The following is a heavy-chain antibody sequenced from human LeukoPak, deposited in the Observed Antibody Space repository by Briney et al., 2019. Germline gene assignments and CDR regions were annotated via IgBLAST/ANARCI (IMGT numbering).Heavy chain of an antibody. CDR2: ISSSSSTI. CDR3: ARDLYRIVVVPHYFDY. V-gene: IGHV3-48*04. D-gene: IGHD3-22*01. J-gene: IGHJ4*02. Sequence: SGGSLRLSCAASGFTFSSYSMNWVRQAPGKGLEWVSYISSSSSTIYYADSVKGRFTISRDSAKNSLYLQMNSLRAEDTAVYYCARDLYRIVVVPHYFDYWGQGTLVTVSS. CDR1: GFTFSSYS.